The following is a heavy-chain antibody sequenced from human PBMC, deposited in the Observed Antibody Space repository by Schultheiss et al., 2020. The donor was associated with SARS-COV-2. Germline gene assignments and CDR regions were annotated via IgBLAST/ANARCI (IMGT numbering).Heavy chain of an antibody. D-gene: IGHD6-19*01. J-gene: IGHJ4*02. CDR3: AKDPSSGWYPYYFGY. V-gene: IGHV3-48*01. CDR1: GFTFSSYS. Sequence: GGSLRLSCAASGFTFSSYSMNWVRQAPGKGLEWVSYISSSSSTIYYADSVKGRFTISRDNAKNSLYLQMNSLRAEDTAVYYCAKDPSSGWYPYYFGYWGQGTLVTVSS. CDR2: ISSSSSTI.